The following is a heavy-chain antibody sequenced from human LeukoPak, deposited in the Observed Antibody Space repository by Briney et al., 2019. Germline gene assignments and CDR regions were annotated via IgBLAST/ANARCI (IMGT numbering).Heavy chain of an antibody. V-gene: IGHV4-34*01. CDR1: GGSFSGYY. CDR2: INHSGST. CDR3: ARGGYFSSSWYSYNWFDP. D-gene: IGHD6-13*01. Sequence: SETLSLTCAVYGGSFSGYYWSWIRQPPGKGLEWIGEINHSGSTNYNPSLKSRVTISVDTSKNQFSLKLSSVTAADTAVYYCARGGYFSSSWYSYNWFDPWGQGTLVTVSS. J-gene: IGHJ5*02.